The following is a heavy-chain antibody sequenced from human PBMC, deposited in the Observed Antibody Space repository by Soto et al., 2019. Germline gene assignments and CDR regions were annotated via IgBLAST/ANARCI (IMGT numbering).Heavy chain of an antibody. Sequence: ASVKVSCKTSGYIFTSYAMHWVRQAPGQRLEWMGWINAGNGDTKYSQKFQGRVTITRDTSANTAFMELSSLRSEDTAIYYCARELQGLYYFDYWGQGTRVTVSS. CDR1: GYIFTSYA. CDR3: ARELQGLYYFDY. J-gene: IGHJ4*02. D-gene: IGHD4-4*01. V-gene: IGHV1-3*01. CDR2: INAGNGDT.